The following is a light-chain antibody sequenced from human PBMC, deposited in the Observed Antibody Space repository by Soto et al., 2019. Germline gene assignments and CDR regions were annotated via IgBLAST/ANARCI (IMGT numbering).Light chain of an antibody. J-gene: IGKJ3*01. CDR3: QHRHN. V-gene: IGKV3-11*01. CDR2: DAS. CDR1: QSVSID. Sequence: EVVLTQSPATLSLSPGDRATLSCRASQSVSIDFAWYQQKPGQAPRLLIYDASNRATGIPARFSGSGSGTDFTLTISSLEPEDFAVYYCQHRHNFGPGTKVYIK.